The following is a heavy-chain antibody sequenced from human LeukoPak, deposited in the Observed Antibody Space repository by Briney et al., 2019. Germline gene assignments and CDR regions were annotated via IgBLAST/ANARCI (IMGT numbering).Heavy chain of an antibody. V-gene: IGHV5-51*01. D-gene: IGHD6-13*01. CDR1: GYSFTSYW. CDR2: IYPGDSDT. CDR3: ARRGIAAAATKAAFDI. Sequence: GESLQISCKGSGYSFTSYWIGWVRQMPGKGLEWMGIIYPGDSDTRYSPSFQGQVTISADKSISTAYLQWSSLKASDTAMSYCARRGIAAAATKAAFDIWGQGTLVTVSS. J-gene: IGHJ3*02.